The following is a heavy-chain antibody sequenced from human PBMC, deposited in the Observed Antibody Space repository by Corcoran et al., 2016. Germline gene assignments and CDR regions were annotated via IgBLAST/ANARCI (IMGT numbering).Heavy chain of an antibody. Sequence: QVQLQQSGPGLVKPSQTLSLTCAISGDSVSSNNAAWNWIRKSPSRGLEGLGRTYCRSTWDYDFALSGKSRMTINPDTSTNQFSRQLNYGPPDDTAVYYCARDPGFGELFDDGGQGTLVTVSS. CDR2: TYCRSTWDY. J-gene: IGHJ4*02. V-gene: IGHV6-1*01. CDR3: ARDPGFGELFDD. CDR1: GDSVSSNNAA. D-gene: IGHD3-10*01.